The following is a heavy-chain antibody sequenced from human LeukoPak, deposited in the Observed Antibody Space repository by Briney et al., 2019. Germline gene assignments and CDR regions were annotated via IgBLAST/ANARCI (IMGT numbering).Heavy chain of an antibody. CDR3: ARVGAYSGYDMVDY. V-gene: IGHV4-59*08. Sequence: SETLSLTCTVSGGSISSYYWSWIRQPPGKGLEWIGYIYYSGSTYYNPSLKSRVTISVDTSKNQFSLKLSSVTAADTAVYYCARVGAYSGYDMVDYWGQGTLVTVSS. CDR1: GGSISSYY. D-gene: IGHD5-12*01. CDR2: IYYSGST. J-gene: IGHJ4*02.